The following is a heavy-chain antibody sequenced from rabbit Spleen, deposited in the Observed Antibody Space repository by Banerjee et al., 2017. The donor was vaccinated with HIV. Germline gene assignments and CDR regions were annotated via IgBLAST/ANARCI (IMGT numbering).Heavy chain of an antibody. V-gene: IGHV1S40*01. CDR2: IDAGSSGFT. Sequence: QSLEESGGDLVKPGASLTLTCTASGVSFSLSSYMCWVRQAPGKGLEWIACIDAGSSGFTYFATWAKGRFTISKTSSTTVTLQMTRLTAADTATYFCARETSSGWGIVSFYFTLWGQGTLVTVS. CDR3: ARETSSGWGIVSFYFTL. CDR1: GVSFSLSSY. J-gene: IGHJ4*01. D-gene: IGHD4-1*01.